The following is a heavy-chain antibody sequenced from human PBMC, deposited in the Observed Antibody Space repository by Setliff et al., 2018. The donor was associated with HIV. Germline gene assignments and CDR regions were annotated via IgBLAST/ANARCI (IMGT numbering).Heavy chain of an antibody. Sequence: GGSLRLSCAASGFTFNKYYMSWVRRAPGKGLEWVASVSPDGTEASSVGSMRGRLTVSRDNAKNSLSLQMNSLRVEDTAVYYCADPPSGFWGQGTLVTVSS. CDR1: GFTFNKYY. D-gene: IGHD3-10*01. J-gene: IGHJ4*02. CDR3: ADPPSGF. CDR2: VSPDGTEA. V-gene: IGHV3-7*01.